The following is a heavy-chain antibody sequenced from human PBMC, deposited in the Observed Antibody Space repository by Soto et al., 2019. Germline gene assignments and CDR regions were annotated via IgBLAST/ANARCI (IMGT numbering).Heavy chain of an antibody. CDR3: ARGRYYYDSSGLYDAFDI. CDR2: IIPIFGTA. CDR1: GGTFSSYA. Sequence: SVKVSCKASGGTFSSYAISWVRQAPGQGLEWMGGIIPIFGTANYAQKFQGRVTITADESTSTAYMELSSLRSEDTAVYYCARGRYYYDSSGLYDAFDIWGQGTMVTVS. J-gene: IGHJ3*02. D-gene: IGHD3-22*01. V-gene: IGHV1-69*13.